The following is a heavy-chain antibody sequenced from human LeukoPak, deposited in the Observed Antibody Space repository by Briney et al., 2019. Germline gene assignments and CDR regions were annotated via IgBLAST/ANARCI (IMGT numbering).Heavy chain of an antibody. J-gene: IGHJ5*02. Sequence: PSETLSLTCTVSGGSISSSSYYWGWIRQPPGKGLGWIGLIYYSGSTYYNPSLKSRLTISVDTSKNQFSLKLSSVTATDTAVYYCARRGYCSSTSCYEYWFDPWGQGTLVTVSS. CDR2: IYYSGST. CDR3: ARRGYCSSTSCYEYWFDP. D-gene: IGHD2-2*01. CDR1: GGSISSSSYY. V-gene: IGHV4-39*01.